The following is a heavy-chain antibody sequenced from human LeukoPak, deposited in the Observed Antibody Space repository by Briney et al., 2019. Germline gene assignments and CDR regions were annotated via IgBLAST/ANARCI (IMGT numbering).Heavy chain of an antibody. CDR1: GFTFSSYS. Sequence: GGSLRLSCAASGFTFSSYSMNWVRQAPGKGLEWVSYISSSSSTIYYADSVKGRFTISRDNAKNSLYLQMNSLRAEDTAVYYCAREPLQWELRGDYWGQGTLVTVSS. V-gene: IGHV3-48*04. D-gene: IGHD1-26*01. CDR3: AREPLQWELRGDY. CDR2: ISSSSSTI. J-gene: IGHJ4*02.